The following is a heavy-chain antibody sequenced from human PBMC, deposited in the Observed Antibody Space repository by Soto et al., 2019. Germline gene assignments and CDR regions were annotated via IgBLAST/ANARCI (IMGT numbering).Heavy chain of an antibody. CDR3: ASRYSSSWFNYYYYGMDV. Sequence: PSETLSLTCAVYGGSFSGYYWSWIRQPPGKGLEWIGEINHSGSTNYNPSLKSRVTISVDTSKNQFSLKLSSVTAADTAVYYCASRYSSSWFNYYYYGMDVWGQGTTVTVS. D-gene: IGHD6-13*01. V-gene: IGHV4-34*01. J-gene: IGHJ6*02. CDR2: INHSGST. CDR1: GGSFSGYY.